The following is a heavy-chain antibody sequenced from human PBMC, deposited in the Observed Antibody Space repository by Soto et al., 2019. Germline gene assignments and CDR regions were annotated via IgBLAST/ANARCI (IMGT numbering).Heavy chain of an antibody. Sequence: GGSLRLSCAASGFTFSSCNMNWVRQAPGKGLEWVSYITSSGGTIYYADSVRGRFTISRDNAKNSLHLQMNSLRDDDTAVYYCARDGSGSYETDYWGQGTLVTVSS. D-gene: IGHD1-26*01. J-gene: IGHJ4*02. CDR2: ITSSGGTI. CDR3: ARDGSGSYETDY. CDR1: GFTFSSCN. V-gene: IGHV3-48*02.